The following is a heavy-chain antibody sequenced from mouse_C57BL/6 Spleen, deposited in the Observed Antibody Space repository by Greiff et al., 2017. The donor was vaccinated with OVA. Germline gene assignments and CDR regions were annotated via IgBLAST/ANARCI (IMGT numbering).Heavy chain of an antibody. Sequence: VQLQQSGPELVKPGASVKISCKASGYTFTDYYMNWVKQSHGKSLEWIGDINPNNGGTSYNQKFKGKATLTVAKSSSTAYLELRSLTSEDSAVCYCARSGYYCSIAYWGQGTLVTVSA. CDR3: ARSGYYCSIAY. CDR1: GYTFTDYY. CDR2: INPNNGGT. D-gene: IGHD1-1*01. J-gene: IGHJ3*01. V-gene: IGHV1-26*01.